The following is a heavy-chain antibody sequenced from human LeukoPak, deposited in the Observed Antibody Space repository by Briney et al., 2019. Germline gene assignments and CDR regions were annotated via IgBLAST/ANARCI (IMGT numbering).Heavy chain of an antibody. J-gene: IGHJ6*03. D-gene: IGHD2-2*01. CDR1: GFTFSSYW. CDR3: ARESSSTHYYMDV. CDR2: IKQDGSEK. Sequence: PGGSLRLSCAASGFTFSSYWMSWVRQAPGKGLEWVANIKQDGSEKYYVDSVKGRFTISRDNAKNSLYLQMNSLRAEDTAVYYCARESSSTHYYMDVWGKGTTVTVSS. V-gene: IGHV3-7*01.